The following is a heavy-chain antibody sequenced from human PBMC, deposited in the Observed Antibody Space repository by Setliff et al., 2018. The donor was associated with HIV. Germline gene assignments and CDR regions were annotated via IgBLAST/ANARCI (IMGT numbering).Heavy chain of an antibody. CDR3: ASHRSVYYFDY. V-gene: IGHV4-34*01. CDR1: GGSFSGYY. J-gene: IGHJ4*02. CDR2: INHSGST. Sequence: SETLSLTCAVYGGSFSGYYWSWIRQPPGKGLEWIGEINHSGSTNYNPSLKSRVTISVDTSKNQFSLKLSSVTAADTAVYYCASHRSVYYFDYWGQGTLVTVSS.